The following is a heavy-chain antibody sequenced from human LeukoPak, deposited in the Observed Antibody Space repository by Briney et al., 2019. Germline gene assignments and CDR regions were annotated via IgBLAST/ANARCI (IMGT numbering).Heavy chain of an antibody. D-gene: IGHD6-13*01. Sequence: GGSLRLSCAASGSTFRNNGMHWVRQAPGKGLEWVAIISYDGSNKDYGASVKGRFTISRDNFKNTLYLQMNSLRADDTAVYYCARDSSSSWSRNGMDVWGQGTTVTVSS. J-gene: IGHJ6*02. V-gene: IGHV3-30*03. CDR3: ARDSSSSWSRNGMDV. CDR1: GSTFRNNG. CDR2: ISYDGSNK.